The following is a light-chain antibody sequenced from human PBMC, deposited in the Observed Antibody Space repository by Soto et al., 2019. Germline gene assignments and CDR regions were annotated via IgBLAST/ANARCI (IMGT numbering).Light chain of an antibody. CDR2: DVS. V-gene: IGLV2-14*03. CDR1: NSDVGGHNY. Sequence: QSVLTQPASVSGSPRQSITISCTGTNSDVGGHNYVSWYQQHPDKVPRLIIYDVSNRPSGVSDRFSGSKSGNTASLTISGLQAEDEADYYCSSYTSSNTYVFGTGTKLTVL. J-gene: IGLJ1*01. CDR3: SSYTSSNTYV.